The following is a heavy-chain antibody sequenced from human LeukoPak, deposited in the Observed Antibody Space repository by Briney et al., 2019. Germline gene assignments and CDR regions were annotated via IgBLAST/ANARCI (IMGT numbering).Heavy chain of an antibody. Sequence: SETLSLTCTVSGGSISSGGYYWSWIRQHPGKGLEWIGYIYYSGSTYYNPSLKSRVTISVDTSKNQFSLKLSSVTAADTAVYYCARVNLGLTTVVTPIYYYYMDVWGKGTTVTVSS. V-gene: IGHV4-31*03. CDR1: GGSISSGGYY. D-gene: IGHD4-23*01. CDR3: ARVNLGLTTVVTPIYYYYMDV. J-gene: IGHJ6*03. CDR2: IYYSGST.